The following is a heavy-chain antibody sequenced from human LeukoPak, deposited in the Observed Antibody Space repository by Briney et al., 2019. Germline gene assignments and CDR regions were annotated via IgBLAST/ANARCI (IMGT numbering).Heavy chain of an antibody. Sequence: GGSLRLSCAASGFTFNSYAMTWVRQAPGKELEWVSTISESGGSTYYADSVKGRFTISRDNSKNTLYLQMNGLRAEDTAVYYCASRRSSTSALDAFNIWGHGTMVTVSS. J-gene: IGHJ3*02. CDR3: ASRRSSTSALDAFNI. CDR1: GFTFNSYA. CDR2: ISESGGST. V-gene: IGHV3-23*01. D-gene: IGHD6-6*01.